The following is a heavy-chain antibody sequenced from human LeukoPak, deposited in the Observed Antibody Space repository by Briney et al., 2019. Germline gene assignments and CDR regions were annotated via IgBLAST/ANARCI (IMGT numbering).Heavy chain of an antibody. CDR3: ARVASGVVVAAIRTEWFDP. Sequence: GGSLRLSRAASGFIFSDYWMTWVRQAPGKGLEWVSSISSSSSYIYYADSVKGRFTISRDNAKNSLYLQMNSLRAEDTAVYYCARVASGVVVAAIRTEWFDPWGQGTLVTVSS. CDR2: ISSSSSYI. J-gene: IGHJ5*02. CDR1: GFIFSDYW. V-gene: IGHV3-21*01. D-gene: IGHD2-15*01.